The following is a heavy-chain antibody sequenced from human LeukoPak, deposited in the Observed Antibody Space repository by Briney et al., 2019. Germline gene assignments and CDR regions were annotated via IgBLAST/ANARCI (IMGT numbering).Heavy chain of an antibody. J-gene: IGHJ4*02. Sequence: PGGSLRLSCAASGFTFSSYGMHWVRQAPGKGLEWVAVISYDGSNKYYADSVKGRFTISRDNSKNTLYLQMNSLRAEDTAVYYCAKGRRSGSYLFDYWGQGTLVTVSS. V-gene: IGHV3-30*18. CDR1: GFTFSSYG. CDR3: AKGRRSGSYLFDY. CDR2: ISYDGSNK. D-gene: IGHD1-26*01.